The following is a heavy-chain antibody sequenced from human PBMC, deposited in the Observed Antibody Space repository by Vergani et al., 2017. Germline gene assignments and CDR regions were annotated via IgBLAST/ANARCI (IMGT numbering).Heavy chain of an antibody. CDR3: AKYLRDSTDGLPDS. Sequence: QVQFVESAGGVVQPGGSLRLSCAAFGFTFSNFGIHWIRPAPGKGREWLAYIGKDGINTRYRDAVKGRFTVSRDNSQDILYLQMDSLRSEDTALYYCAKYLRDSTDGLPDSWGPGTLVIVSS. J-gene: IGHJ4*02. CDR2: IGKDGINT. V-gene: IGHV3-30*02. CDR1: GFTFSNFG. D-gene: IGHD2-21*02.